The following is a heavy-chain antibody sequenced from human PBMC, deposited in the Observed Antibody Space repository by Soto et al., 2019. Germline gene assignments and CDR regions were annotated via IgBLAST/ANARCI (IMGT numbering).Heavy chain of an antibody. CDR1: GFTFSSYA. V-gene: IGHV3-23*01. CDR2: ISGSGGST. J-gene: IGHJ5*02. D-gene: IGHD1-7*01. Sequence: GGSLRLSCAASGFTFSSYAMSWVRQAPGKGLEWVSAISGSGGSTYYADSVKGRFTISRDNSKNTLYLQMNSLRAEDTAVYYCAKDPWYNWNSPWFDPWGQGTLVTVSS. CDR3: AKDPWYNWNSPWFDP.